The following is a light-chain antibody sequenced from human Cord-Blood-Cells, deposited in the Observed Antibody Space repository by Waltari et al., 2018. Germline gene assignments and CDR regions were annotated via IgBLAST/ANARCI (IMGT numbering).Light chain of an antibody. Sequence: SSELTQDPTVSVHFGQTVRITCSGDSLRSYYASWYKQKPGQAPVLVIYGKNNRPSGNPDRFSGSSSGNTASLTITGAQAEDEADYYCNSRDSSGNHVVFGGGTKLTVL. CDR1: SLRSYY. J-gene: IGLJ2*01. V-gene: IGLV3-19*01. CDR3: NSRDSSGNHVV. CDR2: GKN.